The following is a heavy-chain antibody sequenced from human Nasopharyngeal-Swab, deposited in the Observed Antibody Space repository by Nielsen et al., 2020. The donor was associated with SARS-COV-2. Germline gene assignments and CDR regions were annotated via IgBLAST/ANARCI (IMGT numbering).Heavy chain of an antibody. Sequence: SVHVSFMASLYTFTSYAMHWLRQAPGQELEWMGWINTNTGNPTYPQGFTGRFVFSLDTSVSTGYLQISSLKAEDTAVYYCSRGVRYFDWLLGYWGQGTLVTVSS. J-gene: IGHJ4*02. D-gene: IGHD3-9*01. CDR2: INTNTGNP. V-gene: IGHV7-4-1*02. CDR3: SRGVRYFDWLLGY. CDR1: LYTFTSYA.